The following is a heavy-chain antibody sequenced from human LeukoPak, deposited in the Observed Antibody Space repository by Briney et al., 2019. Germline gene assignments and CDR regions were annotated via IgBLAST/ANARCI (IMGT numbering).Heavy chain of an antibody. CDR3: ARIPPYYDSSGYYYLP. CDR2: IYYSGST. CDR1: GGSISSYY. J-gene: IGHJ5*02. V-gene: IGHV4-59*08. D-gene: IGHD3-22*01. Sequence: SETLSLTCTVSGGSISSYYWSWIRQPPGKGLEWIGYIYYSGSTNYNPSLKSRVTISVDTSKNQFSLKLSSVTAADTAVYYCARIPPYYDSSGYYYLPWGQGTLVTASS.